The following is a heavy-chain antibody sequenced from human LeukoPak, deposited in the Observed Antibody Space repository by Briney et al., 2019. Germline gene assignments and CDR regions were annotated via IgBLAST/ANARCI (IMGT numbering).Heavy chain of an antibody. D-gene: IGHD1-1*01. V-gene: IGHV3-48*01. CDR2: ISSSSSTI. CDR3: ARDSSLDALDY. CDR1: GLTFSSYS. J-gene: IGHJ4*02. Sequence: PGGSLRLSCAASGLTFSSYSMNWVRQAPGKGLEWVSYISSSSSTIYYADSVEGRFTISRDNAKNSLYLQMNSLRAEDTAVYYCARDSSLDALDYWGQGTLVTVSS.